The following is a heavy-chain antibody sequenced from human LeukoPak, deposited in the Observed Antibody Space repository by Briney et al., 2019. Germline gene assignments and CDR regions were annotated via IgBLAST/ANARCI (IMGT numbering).Heavy chain of an antibody. CDR2: INHSGST. CDR1: GGYFTGYY. CDR3: ASTNLLLWFGELTKTAYFDY. V-gene: IGHV4-34*01. D-gene: IGHD3-10*01. J-gene: IGHJ4*02. Sequence: SETLSLTCAVYGGYFTGYYWSWIRQPPGKGLEWIGEINHSGSTNYNPTLKSRVTISVDTSKNQFSLKLSSVTAADTAVYYCASTNLLLWFGELTKTAYFDYWGQGTLVTVSS.